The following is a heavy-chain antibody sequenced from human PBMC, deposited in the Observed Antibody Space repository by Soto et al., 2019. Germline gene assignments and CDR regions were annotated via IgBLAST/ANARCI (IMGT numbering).Heavy chain of an antibody. J-gene: IGHJ6*02. CDR1: GFTFSSYG. CDR2: ISYDGRNK. Sequence: GGSLRLSCAASGFTFSSYGMHWARQAPGKGLEWVAVISYDGRNKYYADSVKGRFTISRDNSKNTLYLQMSSLRPDDAAVYYCVKDGSSGWPYYYGMDVWGQGTTVTVSS. D-gene: IGHD6-19*01. V-gene: IGHV3-30*18. CDR3: VKDGSSGWPYYYGMDV.